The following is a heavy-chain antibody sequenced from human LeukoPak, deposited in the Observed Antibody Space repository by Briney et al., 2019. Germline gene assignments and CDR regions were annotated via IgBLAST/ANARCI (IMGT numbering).Heavy chain of an antibody. D-gene: IGHD2-2*01. CDR2: ISGSGGST. CDR1: GFTFGSYA. V-gene: IGHV3-23*01. J-gene: IGHJ4*02. CDR3: AKSTDCSSTSCLDYFDY. Sequence: GGSLRLSCAASGFTFGSYAMSWVRQAPGKGLEWVSAISGSGGSTYYADSVKGRFTISRDNSKNTLYLQMNSLRAEDTAVYYCAKSTDCSSTSCLDYFDYWGQGTLVTVSS.